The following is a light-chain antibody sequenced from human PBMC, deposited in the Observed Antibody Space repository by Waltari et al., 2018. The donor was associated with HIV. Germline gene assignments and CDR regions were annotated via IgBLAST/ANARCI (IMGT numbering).Light chain of an antibody. CDR1: TANIGANF. V-gene: IGLV1-47*01. CDR3: AVLDDTLGGGV. Sequence: QSVLTPPPSASGTPGQKVTISCSGGTANIGANFVLWFQQSPGTAPKLLIYRDNLRHSGVPARFSGSKSGTSASLTISGLRSDDEAHYFCAVLDDTLGGGVFGGGTKLTVL. J-gene: IGLJ2*01. CDR2: RDN.